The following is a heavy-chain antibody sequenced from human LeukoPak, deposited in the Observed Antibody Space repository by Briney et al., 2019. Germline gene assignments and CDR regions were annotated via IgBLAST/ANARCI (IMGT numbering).Heavy chain of an antibody. CDR3: AREVAVAGSSYAFDI. Sequence: ASVKVSCKSSGYTFTSYGISWVRQAPGQGLEWMGWISAYNGNTNYAQKLQGRVTMTTDTSTSTAYMELRRLRSDDTAVYYCAREVAVAGSSYAFDIWGQGTMVTVSS. D-gene: IGHD6-19*01. CDR1: GYTFTSYG. CDR2: ISAYNGNT. J-gene: IGHJ3*02. V-gene: IGHV1-18*01.